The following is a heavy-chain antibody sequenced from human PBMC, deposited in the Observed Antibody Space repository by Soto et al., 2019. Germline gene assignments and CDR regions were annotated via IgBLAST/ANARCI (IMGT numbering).Heavy chain of an antibody. Sequence: SLRLSCAASGFPFSNAWMNWVRQAPGKGLEWVAVIWYDGSNKYYADSVKGRFTISRDNSKNTLYLQMNSLRAEDTAVYYCARDSPYYDSSGYPYWGQGTLVTVSS. CDR3: ARDSPYYDSSGYPY. CDR1: GFPFSNAW. D-gene: IGHD3-22*01. V-gene: IGHV3-33*08. J-gene: IGHJ4*02. CDR2: IWYDGSNK.